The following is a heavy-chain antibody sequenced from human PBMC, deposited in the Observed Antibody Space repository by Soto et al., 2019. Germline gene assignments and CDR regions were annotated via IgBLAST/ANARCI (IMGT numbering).Heavy chain of an antibody. V-gene: IGHV4-59*01. Sequence: PSETLSLTCTVSGGSISSYYWSWIRQPPGKGLEWIGYIYYSGSTNYNPSLKSRVTISVDTSKNQFSLELSSVTAADTAVYYCARSRAPAAYGMDVWGQGTTVTVSS. J-gene: IGHJ6*02. D-gene: IGHD2-2*01. CDR1: GGSISSYY. CDR3: ARSRAPAAYGMDV. CDR2: IYYSGST.